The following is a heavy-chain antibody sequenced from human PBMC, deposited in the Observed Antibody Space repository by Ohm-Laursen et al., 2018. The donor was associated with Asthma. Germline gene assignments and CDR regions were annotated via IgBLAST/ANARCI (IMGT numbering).Heavy chain of an antibody. J-gene: IGHJ3*02. CDR3: ARVTCSGGSCYSGMFDI. Sequence: QTLSLTCALSGDSVSSNSAAWNWIRQSPSRGLEWLGRTYYRSKWYNDYAVSVKSRITINPDTSKNQFSLQLNSVTPEDTAVYYCARVTCSGGSCYSGMFDIWGQGTMVTVSS. D-gene: IGHD2-15*01. CDR1: GDSVSSNSAA. V-gene: IGHV6-1*01. CDR2: TYYRSKWYN.